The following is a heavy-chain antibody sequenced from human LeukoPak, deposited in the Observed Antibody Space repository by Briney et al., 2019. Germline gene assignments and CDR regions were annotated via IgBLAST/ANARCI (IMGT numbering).Heavy chain of an antibody. CDR2: IIGSGGAT. D-gene: IGHD3-22*01. J-gene: IGHJ3*01. Sequence: GGSLRLSCAASGLTFSSYAMTWGRQAPGKGLEWVSGIIGSGGATYYADSLKGRFTSSRDNSKNTLYLQMNSLRVEDTAVYYCAKGGRWDYYDSSHWGQGTMVTVSS. V-gene: IGHV3-23*01. CDR3: AKGGRWDYYDSSH. CDR1: GLTFSSYA.